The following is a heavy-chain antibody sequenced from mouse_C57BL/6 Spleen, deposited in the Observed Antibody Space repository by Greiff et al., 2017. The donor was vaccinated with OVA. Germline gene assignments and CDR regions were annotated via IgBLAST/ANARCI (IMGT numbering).Heavy chain of an antibody. Sequence: QVQLQQPGAELVRPGSSVKLSCKASGYTFTSYWMHWVKQRPIQGLEWIGNIDPSDSETHYNQKFKDKATLTVDESSSTAYMQLSSLTSEDSAVYYCARWYYGTGYYDYWGQGTTLTVAS. CDR1: GYTFTSYW. J-gene: IGHJ2*01. D-gene: IGHD1-1*01. V-gene: IGHV1-52*01. CDR2: IDPSDSET. CDR3: ARWYYGTGYYDY.